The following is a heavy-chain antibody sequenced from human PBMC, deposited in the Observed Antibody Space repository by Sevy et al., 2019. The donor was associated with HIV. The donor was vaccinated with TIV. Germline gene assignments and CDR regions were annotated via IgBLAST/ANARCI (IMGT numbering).Heavy chain of an antibody. CDR1: GFTCTNYG. J-gene: IGHJ4*02. CDR2: ISNSGANT. V-gene: IGHV3-23*01. Sequence: GGSLRLSCAASGFTCTNYGMHWVRQAPGKGLEWVSGISNSGANTYYADSVRGRFTVSRDNSKNTVYLQLNSLRAEDTAIYYCAKEWTLLSDWYGEFDYWGQGTLVTVSS. D-gene: IGHD6-19*01. CDR3: AKEWTLLSDWYGEFDY.